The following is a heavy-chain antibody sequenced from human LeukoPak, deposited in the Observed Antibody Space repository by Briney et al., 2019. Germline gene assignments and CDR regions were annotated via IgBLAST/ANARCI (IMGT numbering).Heavy chain of an antibody. CDR3: AKARCSSTSCYLYDY. D-gene: IGHD2-2*01. V-gene: IGHV3-23*01. Sequence: PGGSLRLSCAASGFTFSSYAISWVRQAPGKGLEWVSAISGSGGSTYYADSVKGRFTISRDNSKNTLYLQMNSLRAEDTAVYYCAKARCSSTSCYLYDYWGQGTLVTVSS. CDR1: GFTFSSYA. J-gene: IGHJ4*02. CDR2: ISGSGGST.